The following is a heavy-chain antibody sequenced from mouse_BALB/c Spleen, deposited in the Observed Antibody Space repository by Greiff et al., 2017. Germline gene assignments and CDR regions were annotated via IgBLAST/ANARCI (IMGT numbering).Heavy chain of an antibody. CDR3: ARDYRYDPFAY. Sequence: VKLMESGAELAKPGASVKMSCKASGYTFTSYWMHWVKQRPGQGLEWIGYINPSTGYTEYNQKFKDKATLTADKSSSTAYMQLSSLTSEDSAVYYCARDYRYDPFAYWGQGTLVTVSA. CDR2: INPSTGYT. V-gene: IGHV1-7*01. CDR1: GYTFTSYW. D-gene: IGHD2-14*01. J-gene: IGHJ3*01.